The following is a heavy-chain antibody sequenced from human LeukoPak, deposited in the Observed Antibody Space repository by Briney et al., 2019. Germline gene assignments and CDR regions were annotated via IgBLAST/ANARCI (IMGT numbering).Heavy chain of an antibody. J-gene: IGHJ4*02. CDR3: ARDISSGWYFDY. V-gene: IGHV3-20*04. D-gene: IGHD6-19*01. Sequence: GGSLSLSCALSGFTLYEYVMSCVRQATGQGVECGVGINWNGGSTDYVASVKGRFTISRDNAKNSLHLQMNGLRAEDTALYYCARDISSGWYFDYWGQGTLVTVSS. CDR2: INWNGGST. CDR1: GFTLYEYV.